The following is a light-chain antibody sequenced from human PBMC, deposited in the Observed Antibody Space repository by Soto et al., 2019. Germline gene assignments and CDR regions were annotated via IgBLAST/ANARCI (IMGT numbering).Light chain of an antibody. CDR2: EDN. J-gene: IGLJ3*02. CDR3: QSYDSSNTHWV. Sequence: NFMLTQPHSVSECPGKTVTISCTRSSGSIASNYVQWYQQRPGSSPTTVIYEDNQRPSGVPDRFSGSIDSSSNSASLTISGLKTEDEADYYCQSYDSSNTHWVFGGGTKLTVL. V-gene: IGLV6-57*01. CDR1: SGSIASNY.